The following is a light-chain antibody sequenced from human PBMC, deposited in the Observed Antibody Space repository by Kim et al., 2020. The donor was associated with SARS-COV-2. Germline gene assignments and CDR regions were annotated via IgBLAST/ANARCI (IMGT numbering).Light chain of an antibody. Sequence: VSVATGQTAKISCDGDIVDRSLHRYQQKPGQAPDLLIYRENNRPSWVPQRFSCSQSGNTATLPISGVLAGDDAHYFCQVWDSKTVLFGGGTQLTVL. V-gene: IGLV3-9*02. CDR3: QVWDSKTVL. CDR2: REN. CDR1: IVDRS. J-gene: IGLJ2*01.